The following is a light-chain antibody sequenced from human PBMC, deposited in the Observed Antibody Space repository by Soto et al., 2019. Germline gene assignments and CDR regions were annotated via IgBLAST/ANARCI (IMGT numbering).Light chain of an antibody. J-gene: IGKJ1*01. Sequence: DIQMTQSPSSLSAXXXXXXXXXXXASQSISSYLNWYQQKLGKAPTLLIYAASNLQSGVPSRFSGSGSGTEFTLTISSLQPGDFATYYCQHYNTYPWTSGQGAKVDIK. V-gene: IGKV1-39*01. CDR2: AAS. CDR3: QHYNTYPWT. CDR1: QSISSY.